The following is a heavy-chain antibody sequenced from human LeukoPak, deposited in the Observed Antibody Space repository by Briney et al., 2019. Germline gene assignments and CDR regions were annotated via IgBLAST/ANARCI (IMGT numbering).Heavy chain of an antibody. CDR1: GGSFSGYY. Sequence: SETLSLTCAVYGGSFSGYYWSWIRQPPGKGLEWIGEINHSGSTNYNPSLKSRVTISVDTSKNQFSLKLSSVTAADTAVYYCARRPFGIAAAGPSWFDPWGQGTLVTVSS. CDR2: INHSGST. V-gene: IGHV4-34*01. D-gene: IGHD6-13*01. J-gene: IGHJ5*02. CDR3: ARRPFGIAAAGPSWFDP.